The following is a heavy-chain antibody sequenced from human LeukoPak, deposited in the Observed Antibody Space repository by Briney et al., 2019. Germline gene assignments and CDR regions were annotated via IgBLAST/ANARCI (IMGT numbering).Heavy chain of an antibody. Sequence: PGGSLRLSCAASGFTFSSYAMSWVRQAPGKGLEWVSAISGSGGSTYYADSVKGRFTISRDNSKNTLYLQMNSLRAEDTAVYYCAKDPRGYYELSDFDYWGQGTLVTVSS. V-gene: IGHV3-23*01. CDR2: ISGSGGST. CDR3: AKDPRGYYELSDFDY. D-gene: IGHD3-22*01. CDR1: GFTFSSYA. J-gene: IGHJ4*02.